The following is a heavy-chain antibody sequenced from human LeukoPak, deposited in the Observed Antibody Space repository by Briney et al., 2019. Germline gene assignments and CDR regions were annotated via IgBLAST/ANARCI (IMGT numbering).Heavy chain of an antibody. D-gene: IGHD1-26*01. CDR3: ARASIVVYSWFDP. J-gene: IGHJ5*02. Sequence: SETLSLTCTVSGGSISSYYWSWIRQPPGKGLEWIGYIYCSGSTNYNPSLKSRVTISVDTSKNQFSLKLSSVTAADTAVYYCARASIVVYSWFDPWGQGTLVTVSS. CDR1: GGSISSYY. CDR2: IYCSGST. V-gene: IGHV4-59*12.